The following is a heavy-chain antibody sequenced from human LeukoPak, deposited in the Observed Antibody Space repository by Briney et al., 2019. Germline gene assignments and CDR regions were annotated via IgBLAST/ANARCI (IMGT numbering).Heavy chain of an antibody. Sequence: GGSLRLSCAASGFTFSSYGMHWVRQAPGKGLEWVAVISYDGSNKYYADSVKGRFTISRDNSKNTLYLQMNSLRAGDTAVYYCAKGESSTSWGQGTLSPSPQ. J-gene: IGHJ4*02. V-gene: IGHV3-30*18. D-gene: IGHD2-2*01. CDR2: ISYDGSNK. CDR3: AKGESSTS. CDR1: GFTFSSYG.